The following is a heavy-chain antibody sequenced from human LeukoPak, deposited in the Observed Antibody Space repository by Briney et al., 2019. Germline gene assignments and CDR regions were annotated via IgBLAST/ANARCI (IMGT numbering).Heavy chain of an antibody. CDR3: ARPDSGGYFFFDS. V-gene: IGHV1-18*01. Sequence: ASVKVSCKTSGYTFNYYGITWVRQAPGQGLEWMAWINPYNGNTNYAQSLQGRATVTTDTSTSTACMELRSLRSDDTAIYYCARPDSGGYFFFDSWGQGTQVTVSS. J-gene: IGHJ4*02. CDR2: INPYNGNT. D-gene: IGHD3-22*01. CDR1: GYTFNYYG.